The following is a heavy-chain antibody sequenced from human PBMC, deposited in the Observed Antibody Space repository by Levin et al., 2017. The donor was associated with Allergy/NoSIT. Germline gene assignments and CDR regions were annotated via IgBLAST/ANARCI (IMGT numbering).Heavy chain of an antibody. Sequence: PSETLSLTCAVSGGSISSTNWWSWVRQPPGKGLEWIGEIYHNGSTNYNPSLKSRVTISVDKPKNQLSLKLSSVIAADTAVYYCARDGSRYCSGGRCRNWFDPWGQGVLVTVSS. CDR2: IYHNGST. D-gene: IGHD2-15*01. V-gene: IGHV4-4*02. CDR3: ARDGSRYCSGGRCRNWFDP. J-gene: IGHJ5*02. CDR1: GGSISSTNW.